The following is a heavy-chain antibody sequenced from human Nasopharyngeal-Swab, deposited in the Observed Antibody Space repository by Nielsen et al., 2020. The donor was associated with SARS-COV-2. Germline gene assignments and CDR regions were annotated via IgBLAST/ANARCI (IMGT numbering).Heavy chain of an antibody. V-gene: IGHV1-8*01. J-gene: IGHJ6*02. CDR2: MNPNSGNT. CDR1: GYTFTSYD. CDR3: ARGGSRGLRCFDWLLYSDYYYGMDV. Sequence: ASVKVSCKASGYTFTSYDINWVRQATGQGLEWMGWMNPNSGNTGYAQKFQGRVTMTRNTSISTAYMELSSLRSEDTAVYYCARGGSRGLRCFDWLLYSDYYYGMDVWGQGTTVTVSS. D-gene: IGHD3-9*01.